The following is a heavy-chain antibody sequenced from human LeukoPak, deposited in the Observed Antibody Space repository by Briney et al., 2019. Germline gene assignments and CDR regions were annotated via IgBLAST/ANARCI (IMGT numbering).Heavy chain of an antibody. D-gene: IGHD5-24*01. Sequence: SETLSLTCTVSGGSISSYYWSWIRQPPGKGLEWIGYIYYSGSTNYIPSLKSRVTISVDTSKNQFSLKLSSVTAADTAVYYCAIGARRDGYRGHYFDYWGQGTLVTVSS. CDR1: GGSISSYY. CDR3: AIGARRDGYRGHYFDY. J-gene: IGHJ4*02. V-gene: IGHV4-59*01. CDR2: IYYSGST.